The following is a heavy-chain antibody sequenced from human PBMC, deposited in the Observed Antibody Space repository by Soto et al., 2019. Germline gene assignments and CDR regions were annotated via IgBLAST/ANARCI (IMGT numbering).Heavy chain of an antibody. J-gene: IGHJ4*02. D-gene: IGHD2-2*01. Sequence: ETLSLTCAVYGGSFSGYYWSWIRQPPGKGLEWIGEINHSGSTNYNPSLKSRVTISVDTSKNQFSLKLSSVTAADTAVYYCARYHIVVVPAATYFDEWGQGTLVTVSS. CDR3: ARYHIVVVPAATYFDE. CDR2: INHSGST. V-gene: IGHV4-34*01. CDR1: GGSFSGYY.